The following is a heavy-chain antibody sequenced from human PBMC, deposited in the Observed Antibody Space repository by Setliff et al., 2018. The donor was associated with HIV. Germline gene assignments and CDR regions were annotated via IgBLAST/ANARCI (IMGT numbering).Heavy chain of an antibody. Sequence: GGSLRLSCAASGFTFSDYYMSWIRQAPGKGLEWLSYISSSSGTYTSYADSVKGRFTVSRDNAGKSMYLQMNSLRVEDTAIYYCAREKGCSGGTCGKAFDIWAKGQWSPSPQ. CDR1: GFTFSDYY. CDR3: AREKGCSGGTCGKAFDI. D-gene: IGHD2-15*01. V-gene: IGHV3-11*06. J-gene: IGHJ3*02. CDR2: ISSSSGTYT.